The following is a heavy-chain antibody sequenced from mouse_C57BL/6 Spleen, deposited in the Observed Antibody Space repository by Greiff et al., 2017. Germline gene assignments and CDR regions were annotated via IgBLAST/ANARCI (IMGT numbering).Heavy chain of an antibody. CDR2: IDPETGGT. V-gene: IGHV1-15*01. CDR3: KGYGSTPFDY. J-gene: IGHJ2*01. Sequence: QVQLQQSGAELVRPGASVTLSCKASGYTFTDYEMHWVKQTPVHGLEWIGAIDPETGGTAYNQKFKGKAILTADKSSSTAYMELRSLTSEDSAVYYCKGYGSTPFDYWGQGTTLTVSS. D-gene: IGHD1-1*01. CDR1: GYTFTDYE.